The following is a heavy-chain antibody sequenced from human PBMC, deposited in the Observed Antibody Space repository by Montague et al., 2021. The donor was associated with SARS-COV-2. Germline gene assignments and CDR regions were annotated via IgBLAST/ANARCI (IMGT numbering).Heavy chain of an antibody. CDR1: GFTFSRYS. CDR3: ARDRDSSGWFDY. CDR2: ISSSSSYI. V-gene: IGHV3-21*01. Sequence: SLSLSCAASGFTFSRYSMNWVRQAPGKGLGWVSSISSSSSYIYYADSVKGRFTISRDNAKNSLYLQMNSLRAEDTAVYYCARDRDSSGWFDYWGQGTLVTVSS. J-gene: IGHJ4*02. D-gene: IGHD6-19*01.